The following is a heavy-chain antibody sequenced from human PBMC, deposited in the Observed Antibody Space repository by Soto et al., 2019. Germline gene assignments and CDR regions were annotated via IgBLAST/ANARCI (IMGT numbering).Heavy chain of an antibody. D-gene: IGHD6-13*01. J-gene: IGHJ6*02. CDR1: GGSISSSNYY. CDR3: ARADSSSWTYYYYYGMDV. V-gene: IGHV4-39*01. CDR2: IYYSGST. Sequence: QLLESGPGLVKPSETLSLTCTVSGGSISSSNYYWGWIRQPPGKGLEWIGSIYYSGSTYYNPSLKSRVTISVDTSKNQFSLKLTSVTAADTAVYYCARADSSSWTYYYYYGMDVWGQGTTVTVSS.